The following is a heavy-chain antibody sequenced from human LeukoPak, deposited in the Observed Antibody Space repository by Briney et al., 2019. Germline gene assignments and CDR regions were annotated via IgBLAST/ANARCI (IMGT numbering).Heavy chain of an antibody. D-gene: IGHD2-2*01. CDR2: IIPIFGTA. Sequence: SVKVSCKASGGTFSSYAISWVRQAPGQGLEWMGGIIPIFGTANYAQKFQGRVTITADESTSTAYMELSSLRSEDTAVYYCAREQAASWTRYNWFDPWGQGTLVTVSS. CDR1: GGTFSSYA. V-gene: IGHV1-69*13. CDR3: AREQAASWTRYNWFDP. J-gene: IGHJ5*02.